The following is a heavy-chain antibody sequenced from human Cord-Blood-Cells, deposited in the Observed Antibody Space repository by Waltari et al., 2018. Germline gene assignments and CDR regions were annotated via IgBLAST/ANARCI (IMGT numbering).Heavy chain of an antibody. V-gene: IGHV3-33*01. D-gene: IGHD6-13*01. Sequence: QVQLVASGGGVVQPGRSLRLSCAACGFTFSSSGMHWVRQAPGKGLEWVAVIWYDGSNKYYADSVKGRFTISRDNSKNTLYLQMNSLRAEDTAVYYCARHAVAAAAYDYWGQGTLVTVSS. CDR3: ARHAVAAAAYDY. CDR1: GFTFSSSG. J-gene: IGHJ4*02. CDR2: IWYDGSNK.